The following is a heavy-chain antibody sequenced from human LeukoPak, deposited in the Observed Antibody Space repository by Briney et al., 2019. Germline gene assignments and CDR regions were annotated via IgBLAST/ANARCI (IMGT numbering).Heavy chain of an antibody. CDR3: ATGKTYYYDSSGYYGTGYYYMDV. Sequence: SVKVSCKASGGTFSSYAISWVRQAPGQGLEWMGGIIPMFGTANYAQKFQGRVTINADESTSTAYMELSSLRSEDTAVYYCATGKTYYYDSSGYYGTGYYYMDVWGKGTTVTVSS. D-gene: IGHD3-22*01. CDR2: IIPMFGTA. J-gene: IGHJ6*03. V-gene: IGHV1-69*01. CDR1: GGTFSSYA.